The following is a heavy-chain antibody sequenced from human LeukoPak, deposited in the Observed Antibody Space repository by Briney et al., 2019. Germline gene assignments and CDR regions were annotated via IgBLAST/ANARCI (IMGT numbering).Heavy chain of an antibody. D-gene: IGHD4-17*01. CDR3: ARHNYDDYVFDI. CDR2: INYSGSA. CDR1: GGSFSSYY. V-gene: IGHV4-59*08. J-gene: IGHJ3*02. Sequence: SETLSLTCTVSGGSFSSYYFSWIRQFPGKGLEWIAYINYSGSANYNPSLKSRITMSVDTSKQFSLRLSSVTAADTAVYYCARHNYDDYVFDIWGQGTKVTVSS.